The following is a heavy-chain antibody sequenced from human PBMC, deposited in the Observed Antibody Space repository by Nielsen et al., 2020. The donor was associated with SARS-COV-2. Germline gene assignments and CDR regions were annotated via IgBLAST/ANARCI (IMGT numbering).Heavy chain of an antibody. CDR2: IDPRDTYV. D-gene: IGHD2-2*01. CDR1: GYSFTSHW. J-gene: IGHJ6*03. Sequence: GESLKIYCKGSGYSFTSHWITWVRQMPGKGRERMGRIDPRDTYVDYSPSFKGHVAVSADKSIITAYLQWSSLKDSDTAMYYCARYASEYYYYYYMAVWGTGTTVTVPS. V-gene: IGHV5-10-1*01. CDR3: ARYASEYYYYYYMAV.